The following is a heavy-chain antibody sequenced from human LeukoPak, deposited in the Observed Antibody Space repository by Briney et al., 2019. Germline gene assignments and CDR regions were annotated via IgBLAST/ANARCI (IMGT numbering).Heavy chain of an antibody. Sequence: GASVKVSCKASGYTFTGYYMHWVRQAPGQGLEWMGWINPNSGGTNYAQKFQGRVTMTRDTSISTAYMELSRLRSDDTALYYCASLWFGELSSFDYWGQGTLVTVSS. V-gene: IGHV1-2*02. D-gene: IGHD3-10*01. CDR1: GYTFTGYY. CDR2: INPNSGGT. J-gene: IGHJ4*02. CDR3: ASLWFGELSSFDY.